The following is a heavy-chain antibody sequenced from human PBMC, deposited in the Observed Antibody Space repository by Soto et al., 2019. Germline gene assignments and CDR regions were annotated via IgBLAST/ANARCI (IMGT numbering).Heavy chain of an antibody. CDR3: ARDIYSYGSVGTPDI. CDR1: GFSFSSQA. CDR2: ISNDGNRQ. D-gene: IGHD5-18*01. J-gene: IGHJ3*02. V-gene: IGHV3-30-3*01. Sequence: QEQLMESGGGVVQPGRSLRLSCVASGFSFSSQAMQWVRQAPGKGLEWVAAISNDGNRQLYADSVKDRFTISRDNSRNTLDLQMNNLRTEDTGVYFCARDIYSYGSVGTPDIWGQGTMVTVSS.